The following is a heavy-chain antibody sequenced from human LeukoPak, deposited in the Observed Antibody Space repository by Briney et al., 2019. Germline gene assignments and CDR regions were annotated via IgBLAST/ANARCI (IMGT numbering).Heavy chain of an antibody. V-gene: IGHV3-9*01. CDR3: AKARDYGDYLGSPFDY. Sequence: GGSLRLSCAASGFTFSSYSMNWVRQAPGKGLEWVSGISWNSGSIGYADSVKGRFTISRDNAKNSLYLQMNSLRAEDTALYYCAKARDYGDYLGSPFDYWGQGTLVTVSS. J-gene: IGHJ4*02. D-gene: IGHD4-17*01. CDR2: ISWNSGSI. CDR1: GFTFSSYS.